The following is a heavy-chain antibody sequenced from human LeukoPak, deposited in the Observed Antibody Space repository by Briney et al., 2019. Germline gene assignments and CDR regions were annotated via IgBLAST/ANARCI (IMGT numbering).Heavy chain of an antibody. CDR2: IYTSGST. D-gene: IGHD6-13*01. V-gene: IGHV4-4*07. CDR1: GGSISSYY. CDR3: ARVAAADADYYYYYMDV. Sequence: TTSETLSLTCTVSGGSISSYYWSWIRQPAGKGLEWIGRIYTSGSTNYNPSLKSRVTTSVDTSKNQFSLKLSSVTAADTAVYYCARVAAADADYYYYYMDVWGKGTTVTVSS. J-gene: IGHJ6*03.